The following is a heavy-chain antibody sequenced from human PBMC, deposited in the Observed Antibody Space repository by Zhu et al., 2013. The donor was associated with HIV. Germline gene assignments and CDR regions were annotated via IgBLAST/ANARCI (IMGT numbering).Heavy chain of an antibody. J-gene: IGHJ6*02. CDR2: IIPIFGTA. CDR1: GGTFSSYA. Sequence: QVQLVQSGAEVKKPGSSVKVSCKASGGTFSSYAISWVRQAPGQGLEWMGGIIPIFGTANYAQKFQGRVTITADESTSTAYMELSSLRSEDTAVYYCARVSPWVDTAMAASYYYGMDVWGQGTTVTVSS. D-gene: IGHD5-18*01. CDR3: ARVSPWVDTAMAASYYYGMDV. V-gene: IGHV1-69*01.